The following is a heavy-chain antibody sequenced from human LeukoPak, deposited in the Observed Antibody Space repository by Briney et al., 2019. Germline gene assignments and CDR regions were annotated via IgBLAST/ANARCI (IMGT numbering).Heavy chain of an antibody. J-gene: IGHJ4*02. V-gene: IGHV3-11*04. Sequence: PGGSLRLSCAASGLRFSDYYVSWIRQAPGKGLQWVSYISSGGDIMHYADSVKGRFTMSRDNAENSLSLQMSSLKAEDTAIYYCARLDYSRVYVYWGQGTLVTVSS. CDR1: GLRFSDYY. D-gene: IGHD4-11*01. CDR3: ARLDYSRVYVY. CDR2: ISSGGDIM.